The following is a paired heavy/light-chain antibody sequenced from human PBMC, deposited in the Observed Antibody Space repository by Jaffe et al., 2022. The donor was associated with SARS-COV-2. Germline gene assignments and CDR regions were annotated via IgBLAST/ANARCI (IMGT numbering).Heavy chain of an antibody. CDR3: VKATRSDISRPSFDY. J-gene: IGHJ4*02. CDR1: GFTFSSYA. D-gene: IGHD5-12*01. Sequence: EVELLESGGGLVQPGGSLRLSCSASGFTFSSYAMHWVRQAPGKGLESVSSISSNGVRTYYADSVKDRFTISRDNSKNTLYLQMSSLRGEDTAVFYCVKATRSDISRPSFDYWGQGTLVTVSS. CDR2: ISSNGVRT. V-gene: IGHV3-64*03.
Light chain of an antibody. CDR3: LLSYSGAGV. CDR2: DTS. J-gene: IGLJ3*02. CDR1: TGAVTSGHY. V-gene: IGLV7-46*01. Sequence: QAVVTQEPSLTVSPGGTVTLTCGSTTGAVTSGHYPYWFQQNPGQTPRTLIYDTSRKQSWTPARFSGSLLGGKAALTLSGAQPEDEAEYYCLLSYSGAGVFGGGTKLTVL.